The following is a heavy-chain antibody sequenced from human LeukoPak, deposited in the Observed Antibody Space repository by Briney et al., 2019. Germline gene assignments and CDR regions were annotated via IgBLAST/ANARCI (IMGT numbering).Heavy chain of an antibody. J-gene: IGHJ6*02. CDR2: ISYDGSNK. V-gene: IGHV3-30*18. CDR1: GFTFSSYG. Sequence: PGGSLRLSCAASGFTFSSYGMHWVRQAPGKGLEWVAVISYDGSNKYYADSVKGRFTISRDNSKNTLYLQMNSLRAEDTAAYYCAKGDFVVVVAATPWYYGMDVWGQGTTVTVSS. CDR3: AKGDFVVVVAATPWYYGMDV. D-gene: IGHD2-15*01.